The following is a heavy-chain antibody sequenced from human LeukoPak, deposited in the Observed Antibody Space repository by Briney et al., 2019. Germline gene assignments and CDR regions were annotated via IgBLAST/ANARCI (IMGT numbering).Heavy chain of an antibody. CDR3: ARDNSGYSGYDY. V-gene: IGHV4-39*07. CDR2: IYYSGST. CDR1: GGSISSSSYY. D-gene: IGHD5-12*01. Sequence: SETLSLTCTVSGGSISSSSYYWGWIRQPPGKGLEWIGSIYYSGSTYYNPSLKSRVTISVDTSKNQFSLKLSSVTAADTAVYYCARDNSGYSGYDYWGQGTLVTVSS. J-gene: IGHJ4*02.